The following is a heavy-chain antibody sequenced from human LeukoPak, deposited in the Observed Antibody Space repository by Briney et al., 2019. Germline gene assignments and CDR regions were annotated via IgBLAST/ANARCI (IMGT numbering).Heavy chain of an antibody. J-gene: IGHJ4*02. V-gene: IGHV4-61*02. Sequence: PPETLSLTCTVSGVSISTGSYYWSWIRQPAGKGLEWIGRIYSSGSTNYSPSFKSRVTISVDTSKNQFSLNLSSVTAADTAVYYCARGEYDSSAYWGYYFENWGQGTLVTVSS. CDR2: IYSSGST. D-gene: IGHD3-22*01. CDR3: ARGEYDSSAYWGYYFEN. CDR1: GVSISTGSYY.